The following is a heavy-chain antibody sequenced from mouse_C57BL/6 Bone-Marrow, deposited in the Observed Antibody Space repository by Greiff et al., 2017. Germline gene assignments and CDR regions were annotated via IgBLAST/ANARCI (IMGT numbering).Heavy chain of an antibody. CDR1: GYTFTSYW. CDR2: IDPSDSYT. V-gene: IGHV1-59*01. D-gene: IGHD2-3*01. Sequence: QVQLQQPGAELVRPGTSVKLSCKASGYTFTSYWMHWVKQMPGQGLEWIGVIDPSDSYTNYNQKFKGKATLTVDTSSSTAYMQLSSLTSEDSAVYYCARWGWLLYYFDYWGQGTTLTVSS. CDR3: ARWGWLLYYFDY. J-gene: IGHJ2*01.